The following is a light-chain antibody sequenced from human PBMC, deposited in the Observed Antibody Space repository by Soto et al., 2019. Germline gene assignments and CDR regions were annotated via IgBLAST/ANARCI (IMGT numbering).Light chain of an antibody. V-gene: IGKV3-20*01. J-gene: IGKJ5*01. CDR1: QNISVY. Sequence: LGLTQYPTTLSLSPGERSTLSCRASQNISVYLAWYRQKPGQAPRLLIYGASTRATGIPDRFSGTGSGTDFTLTISRLEPEDFAVYYCQHFGDSPITFGQGTLLEVK. CDR3: QHFGDSPIT. CDR2: GAS.